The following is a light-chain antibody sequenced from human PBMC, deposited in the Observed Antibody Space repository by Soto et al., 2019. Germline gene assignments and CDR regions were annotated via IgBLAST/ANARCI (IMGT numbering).Light chain of an antibody. V-gene: IGLV2-14*03. CDR3: SSFTSNRIYV. CDR1: HNDIGTYDY. CDR2: GVT. J-gene: IGLJ1*01. Sequence: QPTSVSGSPGQSITISCTGNHNDIGTYDYVSWXQQHPGRAPRLLIYGVTTRPSGMSDRFSDSKSGLTAYLTISGLQPEDEADYFCSSFTSNRIYVFGPGTKVTV.